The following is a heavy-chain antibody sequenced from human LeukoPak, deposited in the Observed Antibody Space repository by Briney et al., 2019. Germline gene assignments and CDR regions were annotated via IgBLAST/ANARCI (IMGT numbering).Heavy chain of an antibody. CDR2: IYYSGST. D-gene: IGHD1-26*01. CDR1: GGSISSGDYY. V-gene: IGHV4-30-4*01. J-gene: IGHJ3*02. CDR3: ARGLVGATTPDAFDI. Sequence: SETLSLTCTVSGGSISSGDYYWSWIRQPPGKGLEWIGYIYYSGSTYYNPSLKSRVTISVDTSKNQFSLKLSSVTAVDTAVYYCARGLVGATTPDAFDIWGQGTMVTVSS.